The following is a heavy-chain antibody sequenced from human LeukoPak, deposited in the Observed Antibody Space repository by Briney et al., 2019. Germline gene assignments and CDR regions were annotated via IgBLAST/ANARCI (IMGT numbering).Heavy chain of an antibody. CDR1: GYTFTSYG. CDR3: AKDSTWFEPPFDS. Sequence: GASVKVSCKASGYTFTSYGISWVRQAPGQGLEWMGWISGYNGNTNYAESLQGRVTMTTDTSSSTAYMELRRLRPDDTAVYYCAKDSTWFEPPFDSWGQGTLVTVSS. CDR2: ISGYNGNT. D-gene: IGHD3-10*01. J-gene: IGHJ4*02. V-gene: IGHV1-18*01.